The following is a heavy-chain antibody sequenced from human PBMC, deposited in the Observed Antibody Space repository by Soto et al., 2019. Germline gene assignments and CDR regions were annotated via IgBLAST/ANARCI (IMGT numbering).Heavy chain of an antibody. J-gene: IGHJ4*02. CDR1: GLTFSRYT. CDR2: ISYDGNNK. CDR3: ARFRSERPFDY. V-gene: IGHV3-30-3*01. Sequence: GGSLRLSCAASGLTFSRYTMHWDRQDPGKGLEWVAVISYDGNNKCYADSVKGRFTSSRDNSKNTLSLQMNSLRPEDTAVYYCARFRSERPFDYWGQGTLVTVAS.